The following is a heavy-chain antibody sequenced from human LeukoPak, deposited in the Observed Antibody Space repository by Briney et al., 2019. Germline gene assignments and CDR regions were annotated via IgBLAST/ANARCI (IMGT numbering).Heavy chain of an antibody. CDR3: ARGRRDNWFHP. CDR2: INHSGST. J-gene: IGHJ5*02. V-gene: IGHV4-34*01. Sequence: SETLSLTCAVYGGSFSGYYWSWIRQPPGKGLEWIGEINHSGSTNYNPSLKSRVTISVDTSKNQFSLKLSSVTAADTAVYYCARGRRDNWFHPWGQGTLVTVSS. CDR1: GGSFSGYY.